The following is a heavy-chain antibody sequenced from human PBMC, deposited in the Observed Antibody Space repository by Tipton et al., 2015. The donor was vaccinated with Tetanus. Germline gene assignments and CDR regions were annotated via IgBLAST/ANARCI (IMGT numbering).Heavy chain of an antibody. Sequence: GSLRLSCAASGFTFSSYWMHWVRQAPGKGLVWVSRINSDGSSTSYADSVKGRFTISRDNAKNTLYLQMNSLRAEDTAVYYCARVPGAGVGYCSGGNCHYFDYWGQGTLVTVSS. J-gene: IGHJ4*02. V-gene: IGHV3-74*01. CDR3: ARVPGAGVGYCSGGNCHYFDY. CDR1: GFTFSSYW. CDR2: INSDGSST. D-gene: IGHD2-15*01.